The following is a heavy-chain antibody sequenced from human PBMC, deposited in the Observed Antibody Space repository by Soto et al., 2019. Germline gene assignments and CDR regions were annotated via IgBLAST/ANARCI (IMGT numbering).Heavy chain of an antibody. J-gene: IGHJ6*02. CDR3: ARSGGVKGEYYGMDV. V-gene: IGHV3-30-3*01. Sequence: GGSLRLSCAASGFTFSSYAMHWVRQAPGKGLEWVAVISYDGSNKYYADSVKGRFTISRENSKNTLYLQMNSLGAEDTAVYYCARSGGVKGEYYGMDVWGQGTTVTVSS. CDR2: ISYDGSNK. D-gene: IGHD3-16*01. CDR1: GFTFSSYA.